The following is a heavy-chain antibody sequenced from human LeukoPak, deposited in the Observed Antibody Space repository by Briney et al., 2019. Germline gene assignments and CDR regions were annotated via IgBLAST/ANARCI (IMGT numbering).Heavy chain of an antibody. J-gene: IGHJ4*02. V-gene: IGHV3-30*18. CDR3: AKDGLIAAAAFDY. Sequence: GGSLRLSCAASGFTFSSYGMHWVRQAPGKGLEGVAVISYDGSNKYYADSVKGRFTISRDNSKNTLYLQMNSLRAEDTAVYYCAKDGLIAAAAFDYWGQGTLVTVSS. CDR2: ISYDGSNK. CDR1: GFTFSSYG. D-gene: IGHD6-13*01.